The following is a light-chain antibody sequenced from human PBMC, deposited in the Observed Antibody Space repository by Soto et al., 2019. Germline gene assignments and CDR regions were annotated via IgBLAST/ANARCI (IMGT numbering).Light chain of an antibody. V-gene: IGLV2-23*01. CDR1: NSDVGRFDL. Sequence: QSVLTQPASVSGSAGQSITISCTGSNSDVGRFDLVSWYQQYPGKAPKLMIFAGTKRPSGVSNRFSGSKSGNTASLTISGLQAEDAADYYCCAYTGSQTAVFGGGTKLTVL. CDR2: AGT. CDR3: CAYTGSQTAV. J-gene: IGLJ2*01.